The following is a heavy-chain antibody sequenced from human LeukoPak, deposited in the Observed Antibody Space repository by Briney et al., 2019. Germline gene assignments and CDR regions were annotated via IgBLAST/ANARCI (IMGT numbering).Heavy chain of an antibody. D-gene: IGHD3-22*01. CDR2: IGGSGGST. J-gene: IGHJ4*02. Sequence: PGGSLRLSWAASGFTFTTHAIASVRQAPGKGLEWVSTIGGSGGSTYYADSVKGRFTISRDNAKNTLYLQMNSLRAEDTAVYFCESISGDISGYGTYGGRETLVTVSS. CDR3: ESISGDISGYGTY. V-gene: IGHV3-23*01. CDR1: GFTFTTHA.